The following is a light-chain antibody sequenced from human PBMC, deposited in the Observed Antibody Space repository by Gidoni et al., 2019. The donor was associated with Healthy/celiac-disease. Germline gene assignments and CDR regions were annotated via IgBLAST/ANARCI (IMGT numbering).Light chain of an antibody. CDR1: QSVSSSY. CDR2: GAS. V-gene: IGKV3-20*01. CDR3: QQYGSSPRGT. Sequence: ENVLTKSPGTLSLSPGERATLSCRASQSVSSSYLAWYQQKPGQAPRLLIFGASTRATGIPDRFSGSGSGTAFSLTISCLVPEDFAVYYCQQYGSSPRGTFGGGTKVEIK. J-gene: IGKJ4*01.